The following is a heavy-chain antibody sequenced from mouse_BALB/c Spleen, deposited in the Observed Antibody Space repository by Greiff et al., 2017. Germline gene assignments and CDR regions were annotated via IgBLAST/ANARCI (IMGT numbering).Heavy chain of an antibody. Sequence: VQLQQSGAELVRSGASVKLSCTASGFNIKDTYMHWVKQRPEQGLEWIGRIDPANGNTKYDPKFQGKATITADTSSNTAYLQLSSLTSEDTAVYYCASRTTVVAYYYAMDYWGQGTSVTVSS. J-gene: IGHJ4*01. CDR3: ASRTTVVAYYYAMDY. CDR2: IDPANGNT. D-gene: IGHD1-1*01. V-gene: IGHV14-3*02. CDR1: GFNIKDTY.